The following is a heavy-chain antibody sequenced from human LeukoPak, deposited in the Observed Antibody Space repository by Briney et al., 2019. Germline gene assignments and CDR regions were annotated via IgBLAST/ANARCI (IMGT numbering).Heavy chain of an antibody. CDR3: ARRAGAYSHPYDY. J-gene: IGHJ4*02. CDR2: MNQDGSDK. Sequence: GGSLRLSCAASGLTFSSYWMTWVRQAPGKGLEWVANMNQDGSDKYYLDSVKGRFTISRDNAKNSLYLQLNSLRAEDTAVYYCARRAGAYSHPYDYWGQGTLVTVSS. D-gene: IGHD4/OR15-4a*01. CDR1: GLTFSSYW. V-gene: IGHV3-7*01.